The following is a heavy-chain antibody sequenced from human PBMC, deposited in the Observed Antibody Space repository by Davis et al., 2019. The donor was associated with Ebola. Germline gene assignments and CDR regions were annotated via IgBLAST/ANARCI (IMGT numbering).Heavy chain of an antibody. J-gene: IGHJ2*01. D-gene: IGHD6-19*01. CDR1: GYSFTNYW. Sequence: GESLKISCKGSGYSFTNYWIGWVRRMPGKGLEWMGIIYPGDSDTRYSPSFQGQVTISADKSISTAYLQWSSLKASDTAMYYCARRVAVAHWYFDLWGRGTLVTVSS. CDR3: ARRVAVAHWYFDL. CDR2: IYPGDSDT. V-gene: IGHV5-51*01.